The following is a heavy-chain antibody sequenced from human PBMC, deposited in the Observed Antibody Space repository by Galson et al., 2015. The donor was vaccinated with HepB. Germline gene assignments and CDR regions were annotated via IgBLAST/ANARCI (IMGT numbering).Heavy chain of an antibody. J-gene: IGHJ5*02. CDR2: IIPIFGTA. V-gene: IGHV1-69*13. Sequence: SVKVSCKASGGTFSSYAISWVRQAPGQGLEWMGGIIPIFGTANYAQKFQGRVTITADESTSTAYMELSSLRSEDTAVYYCARDLTDFWSGSLNWFDPWGQGTLVTVSS. CDR1: GGTFSSYA. CDR3: ARDLTDFWSGSLNWFDP. D-gene: IGHD3-3*01.